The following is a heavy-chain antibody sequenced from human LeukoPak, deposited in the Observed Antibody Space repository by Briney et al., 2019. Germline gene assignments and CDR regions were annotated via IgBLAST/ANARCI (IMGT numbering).Heavy chain of an antibody. CDR2: IYYSGST. Sequence: PSEALSLTCTVSGGSVSSYYWSWIRQAPGKGLEWIGYIYYSGSTNYHPSLKSRVTISVDTSKNQFSLKLSSVTAADTAVYYCAREVYCGGDCYSSNWGQGTLVTVSS. V-gene: IGHV4-59*02. J-gene: IGHJ4*02. CDR1: GGSVSSYY. D-gene: IGHD2-21*02. CDR3: AREVYCGGDCYSSN.